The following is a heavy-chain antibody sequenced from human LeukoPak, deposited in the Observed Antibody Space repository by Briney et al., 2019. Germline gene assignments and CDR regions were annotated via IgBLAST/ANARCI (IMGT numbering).Heavy chain of an antibody. J-gene: IGHJ4*02. Sequence: GRSLRLSFAASGFPFDDYAMHWVRPAPGKGLEWGSGISWNSGSIGYADSVKGRFTISRDNAKNSLYLQMNSLRAEDTALYYCAKAGGSTSETSFDYWGQGTLVTVSS. CDR1: GFPFDDYA. CDR3: AKAGGSTSETSFDY. CDR2: ISWNSGSI. V-gene: IGHV3-9*01. D-gene: IGHD2-2*01.